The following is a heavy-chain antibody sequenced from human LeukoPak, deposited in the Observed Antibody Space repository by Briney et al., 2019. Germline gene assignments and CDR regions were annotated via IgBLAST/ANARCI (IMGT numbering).Heavy chain of an antibody. CDR3: ARPGSSRRHYDFWSGYYSYFDY. CDR2: MNPNSGNT. D-gene: IGHD3-3*01. J-gene: IGHJ4*02. CDR1: GYTFTSYD. Sequence: ASVKVSCKASGYTFTSYDINWVRQATGQGLEWMGWMNPNSGNTGYAQKFQGRVTMTRNTSISTAYMELSSLRSEDTAVYYCARPGSSRRHYDFWSGYYSYFDYWGQGTLVTVSS. V-gene: IGHV1-8*01.